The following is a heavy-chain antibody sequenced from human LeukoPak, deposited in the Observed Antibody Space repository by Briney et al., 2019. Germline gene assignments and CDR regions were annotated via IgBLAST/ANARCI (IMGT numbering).Heavy chain of an antibody. CDR2: IYYSGST. J-gene: IGHJ5*02. Sequence: SETLSLTCTVSGGPLSSYYWSWVRQPPGKGLEWIGYIYYSGSTNYNTSLTSRVTRSVDTSKNQFSLKLSSVTAADAVVYYCARDVGSSCYYYFWFDPWGQGTLVTVSS. CDR3: ARDVGSSCYYYFWFDP. V-gene: IGHV4-59*01. CDR1: GGPLSSYY. D-gene: IGHD3-22*01.